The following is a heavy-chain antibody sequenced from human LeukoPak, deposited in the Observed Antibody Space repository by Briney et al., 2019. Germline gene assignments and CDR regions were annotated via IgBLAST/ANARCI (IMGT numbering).Heavy chain of an antibody. CDR1: GFTFDDYG. J-gene: IGHJ3*02. Sequence: PGGSLRLSCAASGFTFDDYGMTWVRQAPGKGLEWVSSINWNGGSTGYADPVKGRFTISRDNAKNSLFLQMNSLRAEDTALYYCARDRGPYDSSGYYPYDAFDIWGKGTMVTVSS. CDR2: INWNGGST. V-gene: IGHV3-20*04. D-gene: IGHD3-22*01. CDR3: ARDRGPYDSSGYYPYDAFDI.